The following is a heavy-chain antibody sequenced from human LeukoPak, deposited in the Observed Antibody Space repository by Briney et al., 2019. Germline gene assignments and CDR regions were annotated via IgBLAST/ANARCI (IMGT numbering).Heavy chain of an antibody. V-gene: IGHV3-21*01. D-gene: IGHD7-27*01. CDR2: ISSSSSYI. CDR3: ARGGAGATLNYYYMDV. CDR1: EFTFSSYS. J-gene: IGHJ6*03. Sequence: PGGSLRLSCAASEFTFSSYSMNWVRQAPGKGLEWVSSISSSSSYIYYADSVKGRFTISRDNAKNSLYLQMNSLRAEDTAVYYCARGGAGATLNYYYMDVWGKGTTVTVSS.